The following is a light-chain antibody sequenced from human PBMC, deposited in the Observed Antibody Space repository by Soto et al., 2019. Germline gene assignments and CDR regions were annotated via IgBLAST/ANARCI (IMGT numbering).Light chain of an antibody. V-gene: IGKV3D-20*01. CDR1: QSVSRSY. J-gene: IGKJ4*01. Sequence: EIVLTQSPATLSLSPGERATLSCGASQSVSRSYLAWYQQKPGLAPRLLIYDASSRATGIPDRFSGSGSGTDFTLTISRLEPEDFAVYYCQQYGSSPTFGGGTKVXIK. CDR2: DAS. CDR3: QQYGSSPT.